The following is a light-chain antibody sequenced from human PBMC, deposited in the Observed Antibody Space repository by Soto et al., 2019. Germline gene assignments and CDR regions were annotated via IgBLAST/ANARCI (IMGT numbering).Light chain of an antibody. Sequence: QSALTQAASGSGSPGQSITISCTGTSSDVGYYNYVSWYQHHPGKVPKLMIYEVSNRPSGVSNRFSGSKSGNTASLTISGLQAEDEADYYCSSYTTSSTQVFGGGTKVTVL. CDR3: SSYTTSSTQV. CDR1: SSDVGYYNY. J-gene: IGLJ3*02. V-gene: IGLV2-14*01. CDR2: EVS.